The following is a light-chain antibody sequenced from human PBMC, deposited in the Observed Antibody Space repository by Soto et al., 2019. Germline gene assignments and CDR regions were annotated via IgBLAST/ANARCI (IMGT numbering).Light chain of an antibody. CDR3: CSYAGGGTYV. J-gene: IGLJ1*01. CDR2: EAN. CDR1: SSVVGSYDL. Sequence: QSALTQPASVSGSPGQSITISCTGTSSVVGSYDLVSWYQQHPGKAPKLMIYEANKRPSGVSSRFSGSKSGNTASLTISGLQADDEASYSCCSYAGGGTYVFGTGTKVTVL. V-gene: IGLV2-23*01.